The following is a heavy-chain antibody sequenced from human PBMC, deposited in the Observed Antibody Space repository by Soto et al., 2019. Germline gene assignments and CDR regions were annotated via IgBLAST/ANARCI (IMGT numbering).Heavy chain of an antibody. J-gene: IGHJ6*02. CDR1: GGSISSGDYF. CDR3: ARGLVIRPYYYHGMDV. V-gene: IGHV4-30-4*01. D-gene: IGHD3-9*01. Sequence: QVQLQESGPGLVKPSQTLSLTCTVSGGSISSGDYFWSWIRQSPGKGLEWIGYISSIGSTYYNPARKSLVSLARDTSVNLFSMKLSSVTTTDTAVYYCARGLVIRPYYYHGMDVWGQGTTVTVSS. CDR2: ISSIGST.